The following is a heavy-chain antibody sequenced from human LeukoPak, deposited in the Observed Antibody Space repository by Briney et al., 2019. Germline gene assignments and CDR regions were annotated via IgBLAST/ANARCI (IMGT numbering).Heavy chain of an antibody. V-gene: IGHV3-7*01. D-gene: IGHD2-21*01. J-gene: IGHJ4*02. Sequence: GGSLRLSCAASGFTFSTYWMTWVRQAPGKGLEWVANIKEDGSEKYYVDSVKGRFTISRDNAKNSLYLRMNSLRAEDTAVYFCARALCIWGGDCHYFDYWGQENLVTDSS. CDR1: GFTFSTYW. CDR3: ARALCIWGGDCHYFDY. CDR2: IKEDGSEK.